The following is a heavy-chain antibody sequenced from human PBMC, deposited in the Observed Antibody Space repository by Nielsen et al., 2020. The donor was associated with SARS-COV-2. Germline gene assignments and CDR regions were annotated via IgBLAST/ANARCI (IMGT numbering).Heavy chain of an antibody. CDR2: ISFDENNK. J-gene: IGHJ3*02. CDR3: VKDASGFDGFDM. V-gene: IGHV3-30*18. D-gene: IGHD5-12*01. Sequence: GGSLRLSCAASGFTFSRYGMHWVRQAPGKGLEWVAVISFDENNKFYSDSVWGRFTISRDNSKNTLSLQMNSLRGDDTAVYYCVKDASGFDGFDMWGQGTMVPSLQ. CDR1: GFTFSRYG.